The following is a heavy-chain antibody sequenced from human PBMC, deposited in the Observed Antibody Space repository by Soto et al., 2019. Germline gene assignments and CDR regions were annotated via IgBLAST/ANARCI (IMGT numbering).Heavy chain of an antibody. D-gene: IGHD4-4*01. CDR1: GFTFSDYY. J-gene: IGHJ4*02. CDR2: ISRSGSNT. CDR3: ARGGWLQSFDY. V-gene: IGHV3-11*05. Sequence: GSLRLSCAASGFTFSDYYMSWFCQAPGKGLEWVSYISRSGSNTNYADSVKGRFTISRDNAKNSLYLQMNSLRAEDTAVYYCARGGWLQSFDYWGQGIVVTVSS.